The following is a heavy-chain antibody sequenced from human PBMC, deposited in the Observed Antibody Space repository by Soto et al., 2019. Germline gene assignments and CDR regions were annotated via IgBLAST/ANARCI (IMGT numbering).Heavy chain of an antibody. V-gene: IGHV4-61*08. CDR3: ARYVAWAYFDN. CDR1: AGSVNSGGYY. J-gene: IGHJ4*02. D-gene: IGHD3-10*02. CDR2: IYFSGDT. Sequence: QVQLQESGPGLVKPSETLSLTCNVSAGSVNSGGYYWIWILQPPGQALEWMGNIYFSGDTSSNPSLNCRVAISLATPKIRVSLKLSSVTAADTAIDSCARYVAWAYFDNWGQGTLVPVSS.